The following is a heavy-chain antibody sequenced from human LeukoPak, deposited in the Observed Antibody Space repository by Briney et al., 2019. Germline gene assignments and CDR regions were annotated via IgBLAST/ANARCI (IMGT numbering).Heavy chain of an antibody. CDR3: ALSGDGYINFDY. CDR1: GGSFSGYY. V-gene: IGHV4-34*01. CDR2: INHSGSS. J-gene: IGHJ4*02. Sequence: ASETLSLTCAVYGGSFSGYYWSWIRQPPGKGLEWIGEINHSGSSNYNPSLKSRVTISEDTSKNYFSLKLSSVTAADTAVYYCALSGDGYINFDYWGQGTLVTVSS. D-gene: IGHD5-24*01.